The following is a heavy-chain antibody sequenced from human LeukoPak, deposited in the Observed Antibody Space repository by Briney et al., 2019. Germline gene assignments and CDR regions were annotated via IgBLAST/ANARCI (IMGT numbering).Heavy chain of an antibody. CDR2: IRYDGSNK. J-gene: IGHJ1*01. V-gene: IGHV3-30*02. D-gene: IGHD2-2*01. CDR3: AKDSVPAVNLYSQH. CDR1: GFAFSSYG. Sequence: GGSLRLSCAASGFAFSSYGMHWVRQAPGKGLEWVAFIRYDGSNKYYADSVKGRFTISRDNSKNTLYLQMNSLRAEDTAVYYCAKDSVPAVNLYSQHWGQGTLVTVSS.